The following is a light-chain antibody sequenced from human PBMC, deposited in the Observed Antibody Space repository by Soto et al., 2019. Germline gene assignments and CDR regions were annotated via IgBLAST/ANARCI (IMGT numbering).Light chain of an antibody. CDR3: QSYDSGYVV. J-gene: IGLJ2*01. CDR2: GNI. Sequence: QSALTQPPSVSGAPGQSVTISCTGSSSNIGAGYDVHWYQQLPGTAPKLLIYGNINRPSGVPDRFSGSRSGTSASLAITGLQAEDEAAYYCQSYDSGYVVFGGGTKLTVL. V-gene: IGLV1-40*01. CDR1: SSNIGAGYD.